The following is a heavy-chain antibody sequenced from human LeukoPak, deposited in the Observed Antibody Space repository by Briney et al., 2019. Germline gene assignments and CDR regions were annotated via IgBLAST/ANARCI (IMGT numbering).Heavy chain of an antibody. V-gene: IGHV3-66*01. Sequence: GGSLRLSCAASGFTVSSNYINWVRQAPGKGLEWVSLIYGSTSADYADSVKGRFTISRDTSMNTLYLQMNSLRAEDTAVYYCARLNFGADYWGQGTLVTVSS. J-gene: IGHJ4*02. CDR3: ARLNFGADY. CDR2: IYGSTSA. D-gene: IGHD4-17*01. CDR1: GFTVSSNY.